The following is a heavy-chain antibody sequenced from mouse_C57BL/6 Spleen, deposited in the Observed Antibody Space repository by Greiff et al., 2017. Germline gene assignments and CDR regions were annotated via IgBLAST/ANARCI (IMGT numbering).Heavy chain of an antibody. V-gene: IGHV1-42*01. Sequence: VQLQQSGAELVRPGASVKLSCTASGFNIKDDYMHWVKQSPEKSLEWIGEINPSTGGTTYNQKFKAKATLTVDKSSSTAYMQLKSLTSEDSAVYYCARNGSSPGNYFDFWGQGTTLTVSS. CDR3: ARNGSSPGNYFDF. CDR1: GFNIKDDY. J-gene: IGHJ2*01. CDR2: INPSTGGT. D-gene: IGHD1-1*01.